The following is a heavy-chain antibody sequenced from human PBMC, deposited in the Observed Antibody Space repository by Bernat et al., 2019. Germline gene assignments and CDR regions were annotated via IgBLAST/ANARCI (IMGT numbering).Heavy chain of an antibody. J-gene: IGHJ6*02. CDR2: IYSGGST. CDR3: ASDRYCSGGSCELGYYYYGMDV. Sequence: EVQLVESGGGLVQPGGSLRLSCAASGFTVSSNYMSWVRQAPGKGLEWVSVIYSGGSTYYADSVKGRFTISRDNSKNTLYLQMNSLRAEDTAVYYCASDRYCSGGSCELGYYYYGMDVWGQGTTVTVSS. CDR1: GFTVSSNY. D-gene: IGHD2-15*01. V-gene: IGHV3-66*01.